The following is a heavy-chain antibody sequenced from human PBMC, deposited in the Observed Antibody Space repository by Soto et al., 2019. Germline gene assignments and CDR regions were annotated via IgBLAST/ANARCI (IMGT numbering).Heavy chain of an antibody. D-gene: IGHD6-13*01. V-gene: IGHV1-69*02. CDR1: GGTFSSYT. CDR2: IIPILGIA. CDR3: ARVTSSSWFYRFDP. J-gene: IGHJ5*02. Sequence: QVQLVQSGAEVKKPGSSVKVSCKASGGTFSSYTISWVRQAPGQGLEWMGRIIPILGIANYAQKFQGRVTITADKSTRTAYMERSSRRSEDTAVYYCARVTSSSWFYRFDPWGQGTLVTVSS.